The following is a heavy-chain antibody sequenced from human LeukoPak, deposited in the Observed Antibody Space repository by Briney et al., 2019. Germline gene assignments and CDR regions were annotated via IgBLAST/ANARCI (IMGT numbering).Heavy chain of an antibody. D-gene: IGHD2-15*01. J-gene: IGHJ1*01. CDR2: RYYSGST. CDR1: GDSIRSSY. Sequence: SETLSLTCSVSGDSIRSSYWTWSRQPPGKGLEWIGYRYYSGSTTYNPSLKSRVTISVDTSKSQFSLKLISVTAADTAIYACARVRGYFETDWGQGTLVTVSS. CDR3: ARVRGYFETD. V-gene: IGHV4-59*01.